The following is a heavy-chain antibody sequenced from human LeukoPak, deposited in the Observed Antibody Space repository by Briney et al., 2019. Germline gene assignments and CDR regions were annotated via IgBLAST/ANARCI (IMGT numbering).Heavy chain of an antibody. J-gene: IGHJ4*02. CDR1: GGSISSSSYY. D-gene: IGHD6-19*01. CDR2: SYYSGST. V-gene: IGHV4-39*01. CDR3: ARHHSSGWYSDY. Sequence: PSETLSLTCTVSGGSISSSSYYWGWIRQPPGKGLEWIGSSYYSGSTYYNPSLKSRVTISVDTSKNQFPLKLSSVTAADTAVYYCARHHSSGWYSDYWGQGTLVTVSS.